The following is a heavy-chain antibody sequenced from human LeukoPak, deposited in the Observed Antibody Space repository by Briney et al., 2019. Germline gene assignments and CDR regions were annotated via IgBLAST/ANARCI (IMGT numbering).Heavy chain of an antibody. CDR3: AKRVAAAGRTYYFDY. Sequence: PGGSLRLSCAASGFTFSCHAMSWVRQAPGKGLEWVSVIGTGVVDTYYADSVKGRFTISRDNSKNTVYLQLNSLRAEDTAVYYCAKRVAAAGRTYYFDYWGQGTLVIVSS. D-gene: IGHD6-13*01. V-gene: IGHV3-23*01. CDR1: GFTFSCHA. CDR2: IGTGVVDT. J-gene: IGHJ4*02.